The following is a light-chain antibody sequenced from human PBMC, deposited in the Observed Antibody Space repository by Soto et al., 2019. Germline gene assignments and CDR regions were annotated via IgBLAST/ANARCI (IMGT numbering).Light chain of an antibody. J-gene: IGKJ3*01. CDR1: QSSSSY. CDR3: QQSYSIPFT. Sequence: GDRVTITCRASQSSSSYFNWYQQKPGKAPKLLIYAASTLQSGVPSRFSGSGSGTDFTLTISSLQPEDSATYYCQQSYSIPFTFGPGTKVEIK. CDR2: AAS. V-gene: IGKV1-39*01.